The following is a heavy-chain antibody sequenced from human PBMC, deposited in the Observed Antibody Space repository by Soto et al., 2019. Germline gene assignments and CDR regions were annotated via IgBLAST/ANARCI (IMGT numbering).Heavy chain of an antibody. Sequence: EVQLVESGGGLVQPGGSLKLSCAVSGFTFSGSAMHWVRQASGKGLEWVGRIRSKSNSYATAYAASVKGRLTISRDDSKNTAYLQMSSLKTEDTAVYYCTRGYGDYVRDYWGQGTLVTVSS. CDR1: GFTFSGSA. CDR3: TRGYGDYVRDY. CDR2: IRSKSNSYAT. D-gene: IGHD4-17*01. V-gene: IGHV3-73*01. J-gene: IGHJ4*02.